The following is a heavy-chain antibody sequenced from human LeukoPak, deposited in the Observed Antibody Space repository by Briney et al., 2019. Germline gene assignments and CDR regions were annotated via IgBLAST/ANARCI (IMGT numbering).Heavy chain of an antibody. CDR3: ARSRGWLQSHPLGY. CDR2: IHHSGST. V-gene: IGHV4-34*01. D-gene: IGHD5-24*01. Sequence: KPSETLSLTCTVSGVSISSYYWSWIRQPPGKGLEWIGEIHHSGSTNYNPSLKSRVTISVDTSENQFSLKLTSMTAADTAVYYCARSRGWLQSHPLGYWGQGTLVTVSS. J-gene: IGHJ4*02. CDR1: GVSISSYY.